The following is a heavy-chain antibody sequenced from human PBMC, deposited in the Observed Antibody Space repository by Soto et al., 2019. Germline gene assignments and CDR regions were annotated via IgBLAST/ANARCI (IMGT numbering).Heavy chain of an antibody. CDR1: GRTFTNYA. V-gene: IGHV1-69*01. Sequence: QVQLVQSGAEVKKPGSSVKVSCKASGRTFTNYAINWVRQAPGQGLEWMGGIIPISGAVNYAQKFQGRVTITADESTSTVYMALSSLRSENTAVYYCARTTRAYNWFELWGQGTLVTVSS. CDR3: ARTTRAYNWFEL. D-gene: IGHD1-1*01. CDR2: IIPISGAV. J-gene: IGHJ5*02.